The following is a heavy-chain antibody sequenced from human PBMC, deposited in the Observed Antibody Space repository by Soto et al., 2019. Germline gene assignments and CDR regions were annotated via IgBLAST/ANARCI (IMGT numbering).Heavy chain of an antibody. V-gene: IGHV2-5*02. J-gene: IGHJ5*02. CDR1: GFSLSTSGVG. Sequence: QITLKESGPTLVKPTQTLTLTCTFSGFSLSTSGVGVVWIRQPPGKALEWLGIIYWDDDKRYRPSLKSRLTIAKDPTNSQVVLTMPNMAPVDTGTSYCAHTLVDGTSWFDPWGQGTLVTVSS. D-gene: IGHD6-19*01. CDR3: AHTLVDGTSWFDP. CDR2: IYWDDDK.